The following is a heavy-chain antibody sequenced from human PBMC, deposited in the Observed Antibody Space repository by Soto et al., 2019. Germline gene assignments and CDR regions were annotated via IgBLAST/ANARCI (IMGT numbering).Heavy chain of an antibody. Sequence: PGESLKISCKASGYRFTSYWIGWVRQMPGKGPEWMGLIHPDDSDLRNGPSFQGQVTMSVDKSVSTAYLHWSSLKASDSGIYYCARRHFGEFYFDNWGQGTLVTVS. CDR1: GYRFTSYW. D-gene: IGHD4-17*01. V-gene: IGHV5-51*01. J-gene: IGHJ4*02. CDR3: ARRHFGEFYFDN. CDR2: IHPDDSDL.